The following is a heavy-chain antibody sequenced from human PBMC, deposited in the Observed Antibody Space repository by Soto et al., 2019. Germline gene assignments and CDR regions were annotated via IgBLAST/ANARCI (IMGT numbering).Heavy chain of an antibody. V-gene: IGHV3-23*01. D-gene: IGHD1-26*01. CDR1: GFTFSSYS. J-gene: IGHJ4*02. CDR3: AKADPAGGSYLFFDY. CDR2: ISGSGVST. Sequence: GGSLRLSCAGSGFTFSSYSISWVRQAPWKGLEWVSAISGSGVSTYYADSVKGRFTISRDNSKNTLYLQMNSLRAEDTAVYYCAKADPAGGSYLFFDYFGQGTLVAFSP.